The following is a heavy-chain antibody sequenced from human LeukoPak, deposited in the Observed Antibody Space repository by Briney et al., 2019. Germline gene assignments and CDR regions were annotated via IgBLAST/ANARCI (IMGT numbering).Heavy chain of an antibody. CDR1: GFTFSSYA. CDR2: IRSKAYGGTT. Sequence: GGSLRLSCAASGFTFSSYAMSWFRQAPGKGLEWVGFIRSKAYGGTTEYAASVKGRFTISRDDSKSIAYLQMNSLKTEDTAVYYCTRDGGRYCSGGSCSFDYWGQGTLVTVSS. D-gene: IGHD2-15*01. CDR3: TRDGGRYCSGGSCSFDY. J-gene: IGHJ4*02. V-gene: IGHV3-49*03.